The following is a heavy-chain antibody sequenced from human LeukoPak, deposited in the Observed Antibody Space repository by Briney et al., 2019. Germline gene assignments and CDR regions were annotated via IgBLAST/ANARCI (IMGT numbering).Heavy chain of an antibody. J-gene: IGHJ3*02. CDR3: ARTWPRHFAFDI. V-gene: IGHV4-30-2*02. Sequence: SQTLSLTCAVSGGSISSGGHSWSWIRQPPGKGLEWIGYIYHSGSTYYNPSLKSRVTISIDRSKNQFSLKLSSVTAADTAVYYCARTWPRHFAFDIWGQGTMVTVSS. D-gene: IGHD1-14*01. CDR1: GGSISSGGHS. CDR2: IYHSGST.